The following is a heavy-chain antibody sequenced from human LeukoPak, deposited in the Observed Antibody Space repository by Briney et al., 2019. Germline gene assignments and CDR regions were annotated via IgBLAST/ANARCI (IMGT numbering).Heavy chain of an antibody. CDR1: GFTFNSYS. Sequence: GGSLRLSCAGSGFTFNSYSMNWVRRAPGKGLEWVSSIGSRSSSIYYANSVKGRFTISRDNAKTSLYLQMNSLRAEDTAVYYCAREENGEAFDIWGQGTMVTVSS. V-gene: IGHV3-21*01. J-gene: IGHJ3*02. CDR3: AREENGEAFDI. CDR2: IGSRSSSI.